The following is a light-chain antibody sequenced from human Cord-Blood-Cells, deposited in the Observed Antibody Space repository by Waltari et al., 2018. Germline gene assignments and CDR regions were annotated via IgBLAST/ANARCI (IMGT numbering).Light chain of an antibody. V-gene: IGKV3-15*01. CDR3: QQYNNWPPYT. Sequence: EIVMTQSPATLSVSPGERATLSCRASQSVSSNLAWYQQKPGQAPRILIYGASTRATGITARFSGSGSGTEFTLTISSLQSEDFAVYYCQQYNNWPPYTFGQGTKLEIK. CDR1: QSVSSN. CDR2: GAS. J-gene: IGKJ2*01.